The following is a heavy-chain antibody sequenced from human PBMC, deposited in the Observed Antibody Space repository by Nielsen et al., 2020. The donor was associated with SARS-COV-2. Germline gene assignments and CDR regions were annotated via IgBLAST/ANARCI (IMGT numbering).Heavy chain of an antibody. V-gene: IGHV3-43*01. D-gene: IGHD2/OR15-2a*01. CDR2: ISWDGGST. J-gene: IGHJ4*02. CDR3: AKGSENYYFLDF. CDR1: GFTFDDYT. Sequence: GGSLRLSCAASGFTFDDYTMHWVRQAPGKGLEWVSLISWDGGSTYYADSVKGRFTISRDNSQSTLYLQMNGLRAEDTAVYYCAKGSENYYFLDFWGQGTLVTVSS.